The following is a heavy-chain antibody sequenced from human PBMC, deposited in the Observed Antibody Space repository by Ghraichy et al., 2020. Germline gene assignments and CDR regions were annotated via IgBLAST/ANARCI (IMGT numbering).Heavy chain of an antibody. CDR3: AKDIGGYSSSWDTDPNDY. Sequence: GGSLRLSCAASGFTFDDYAMHWVRQAPGKGLEWVSLISGDGGSTYYADSVKGRFTISRDNSKNSLYLQMNSLRTEDTALYYCAKDIGGYSSSWDTDPNDYWGQGTLVTVSS. CDR2: ISGDGGST. V-gene: IGHV3-43*02. J-gene: IGHJ4*02. D-gene: IGHD6-13*01. CDR1: GFTFDDYA.